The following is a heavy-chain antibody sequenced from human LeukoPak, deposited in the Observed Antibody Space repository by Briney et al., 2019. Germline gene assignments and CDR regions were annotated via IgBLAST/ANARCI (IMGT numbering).Heavy chain of an antibody. D-gene: IGHD5-24*01. J-gene: IGHJ6*03. CDR2: IIPIFGTA. CDR3: ARGLPDSRDGYNLNYYYYYMDV. Sequence: GASVKVSCKASGYTFTTYNINWVRQAPGQGLEWMGGIIPIFGTANYAQKFQGRVTITADESTSTAYMELSSLRSEDTAVYYCARGLPDSRDGYNLNYYYYYMDVWGKGTTVTISS. CDR1: GYTFTTYN. V-gene: IGHV1-69*13.